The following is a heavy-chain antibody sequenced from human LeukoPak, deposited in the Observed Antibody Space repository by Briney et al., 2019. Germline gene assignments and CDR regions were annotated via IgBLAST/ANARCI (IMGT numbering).Heavy chain of an antibody. Sequence: SETLSLTCAVYGESFSGYYWSWIRQPPGKGPEWIGSIYYSGSTNYNPSLKSRVTISVDTSKNQFSLKLSSVTAADTAVYYCARGYNENWFDPWGQGTLVTVSS. D-gene: IGHD5-24*01. CDR2: IYYSGST. CDR3: ARGYNENWFDP. CDR1: GESFSGYY. V-gene: IGHV4-34*01. J-gene: IGHJ5*02.